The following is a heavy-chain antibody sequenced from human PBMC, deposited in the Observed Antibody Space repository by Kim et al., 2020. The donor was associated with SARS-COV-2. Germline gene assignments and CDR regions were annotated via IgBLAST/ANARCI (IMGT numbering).Heavy chain of an antibody. J-gene: IGHJ6*04. CDR2: IYPGDSDT. CDR3: ARQAIAGGNSGWYFYMDV. D-gene: IGHD2-15*01. V-gene: IGHV5-51*01. CDR1: AYTFTDYW. Sequence: GESLKISCTGSAYTFTDYWIGWVRQMPGKGLEWMGIIYPGDSDTKYSPSFQGQVTISADKSISTAYLQWISLKASDTAIYYCARQAIAGGNSGWYFYMDVWGDGTAVTVSS.